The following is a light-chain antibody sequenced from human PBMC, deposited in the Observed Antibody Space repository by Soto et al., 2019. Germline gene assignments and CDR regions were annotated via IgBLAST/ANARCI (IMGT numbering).Light chain of an antibody. Sequence: YELTQPPSVSVAPGQTARITCGGKNIGSKSVHWYQQKPGQAPVLVVFDDSDRPSGIPERFSGSNSGSTATLTITWVEAGDEADYYCQVWDGSSDPFVFGTGTKVTVL. CDR2: DDS. CDR1: NIGSKS. J-gene: IGLJ1*01. V-gene: IGLV3-21*02. CDR3: QVWDGSSDPFV.